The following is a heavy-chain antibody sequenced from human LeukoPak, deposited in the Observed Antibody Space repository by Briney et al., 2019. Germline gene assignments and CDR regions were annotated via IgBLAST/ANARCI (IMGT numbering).Heavy chain of an antibody. D-gene: IGHD3-16*01. CDR3: ARDWAGGLFDY. CDR1: GFTFSSYW. CDR2: INTDGNII. Sequence: PGGSLRLSCAASGFTFSSYWMHWVRQAPGKGLVCVSRINTDGNIISYADSVKGRFTISRDNAKNTLFLQMNSLRAEDTAVYYCARDWAGGLFDYWGQGTLVTVSS. J-gene: IGHJ4*02. V-gene: IGHV3-74*01.